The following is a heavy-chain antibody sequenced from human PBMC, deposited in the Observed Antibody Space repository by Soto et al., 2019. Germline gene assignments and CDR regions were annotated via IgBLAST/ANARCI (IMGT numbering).Heavy chain of an antibody. J-gene: IGHJ5*02. Sequence: QVQLVQSGAEVKKPGASVKVSCKASGYTFTSYDINWVRQATGQGLEWMGWMNHNSGNTGYAQKFQGRVTMTTNTSISTAYRELSSLRSEDTAVYYCAREREAAGSNWFDNWGQGTLVTVSS. V-gene: IGHV1-8*01. CDR1: GYTFTSYD. D-gene: IGHD6-13*01. CDR3: AREREAAGSNWFDN. CDR2: MNHNSGNT.